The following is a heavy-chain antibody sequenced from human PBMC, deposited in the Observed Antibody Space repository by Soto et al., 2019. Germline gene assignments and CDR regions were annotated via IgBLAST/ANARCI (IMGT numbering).Heavy chain of an antibody. CDR3: TTEQQLVPSAYYYYMEV. V-gene: IGHV3-15*01. CDR2: IKSKTDGGTT. Sequence: GGSLRLSCAASGFTFSNAWMSWVRQAPGKGLEWVGRIKSKTDGGTTDYAAPVKGRFTISRDDSKNTLYLQMNSLKTEDTAVYYCTTEQQLVPSAYYYYMEVWGKGTTVTVSS. D-gene: IGHD6-13*01. CDR1: GFTFSNAW. J-gene: IGHJ6*03.